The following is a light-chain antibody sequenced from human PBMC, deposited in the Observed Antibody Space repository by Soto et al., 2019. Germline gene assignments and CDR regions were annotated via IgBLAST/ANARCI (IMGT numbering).Light chain of an antibody. Sequence: QAVVTQPPSVSGAPGQRVTISCTGSNSNIGAGYDVHWYQHLPGTAPKLLIYGDINRPSRVPDRFSGSKSGTSASLAITGLQAEDEAYYYCQSYASNLSGSEVFGGGTKLTVL. J-gene: IGLJ2*01. CDR3: QSYASNLSGSEV. V-gene: IGLV1-40*01. CDR1: NSNIGAGYD. CDR2: GDI.